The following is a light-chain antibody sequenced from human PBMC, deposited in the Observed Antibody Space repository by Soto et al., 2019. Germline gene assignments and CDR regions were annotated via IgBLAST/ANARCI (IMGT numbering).Light chain of an antibody. V-gene: IGKV1-5*01. CDR1: QSISSW. CDR3: QQYNSYWT. J-gene: IGKJ1*01. CDR2: DAS. Sequence: DIQLTQAPSTLSASVGDKVAITCRASQSISSWLAWYQQKPGKAPKLLIDDASSLESGVPSRFSGSGSGTEFTLTISSLQPDDFATYYCQQYNSYWTFGHGTKVDIK.